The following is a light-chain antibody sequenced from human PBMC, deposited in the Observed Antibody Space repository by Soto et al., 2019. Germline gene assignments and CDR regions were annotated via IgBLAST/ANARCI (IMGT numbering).Light chain of an antibody. V-gene: IGKV1-5*01. CDR2: DAS. Sequence: DIQMTQSPSTVSASVGDGVTITCRASQSISTWLAWYQQKPGKAPKLLIYDASTLESGVPSGFSGSGSGTEFTLTISSLQPDDFATYYCQQYNSHPYTFGQGTKLEIK. J-gene: IGKJ2*01. CDR1: QSISTW. CDR3: QQYNSHPYT.